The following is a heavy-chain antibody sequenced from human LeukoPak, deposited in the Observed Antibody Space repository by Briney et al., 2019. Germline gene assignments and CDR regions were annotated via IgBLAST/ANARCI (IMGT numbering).Heavy chain of an antibody. CDR3: ARGSSSWGYYYYGMDV. D-gene: IGHD6-6*01. CDR1: VGSIRSYY. J-gene: IGHJ6*02. V-gene: IGHV4-59*01. Sequence: PETLSLTYTDSVGSIRSYYWSWIRQPPGKGLEWVGYIYYSGGTNYNPSLKSRVTISVDTSKNQFSLKLSSVTAADTAVYYCARGSSSWGYYYYGMDVWGQGTTVTVSS. CDR2: IYYSGGT.